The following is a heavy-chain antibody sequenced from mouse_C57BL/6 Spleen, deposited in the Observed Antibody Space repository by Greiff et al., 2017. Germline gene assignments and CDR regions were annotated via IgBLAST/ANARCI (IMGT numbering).Heavy chain of an antibody. CDR3: ARWGTGRCLDY. J-gene: IGHJ2*01. Sequence: QVQLQQSGAELSRPGASVKPSCEASGYTFPSYGLSRVKQRTGQGLEWIGEIYPRSGNSYYNETFKGKATLTADKSSSTAYRGLRSRTSEDSAVYIGARWGTGRCLDYWGQGTTLTVSS. CDR2: IYPRSGNS. V-gene: IGHV1-81*01. D-gene: IGHD6-1*01. CDR1: GYTFPSYG.